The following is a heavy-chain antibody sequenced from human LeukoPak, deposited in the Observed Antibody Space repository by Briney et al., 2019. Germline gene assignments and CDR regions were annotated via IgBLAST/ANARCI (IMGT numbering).Heavy chain of an antibody. CDR3: ARVSAILEWLLYPALLDYYMDV. Sequence: ASVKVSCKASGYTFTSYDINWVRQATGQGLEWMGWMNPNRGNTGYAQEFQGRVTMTRNTSISTAYMELSSLRSEDTAVYYCARVSAILEWLLYPALLDYYMDVWGKGTTVTVSS. CDR2: MNPNRGNT. J-gene: IGHJ6*03. CDR1: GYTFTSYD. D-gene: IGHD3-3*01. V-gene: IGHV1-8*01.